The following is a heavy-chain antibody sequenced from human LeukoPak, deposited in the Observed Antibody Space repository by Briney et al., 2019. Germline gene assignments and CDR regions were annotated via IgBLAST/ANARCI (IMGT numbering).Heavy chain of an antibody. J-gene: IGHJ4*02. V-gene: IGHV3-66*01. Sequence: GGSLRLSCAASGFTVSSNYMSWVRQAPGKGLEWVSVIYSGGSTYYADSVKGRFTISRDNSKNTLYLQMDSLRAEDTAVYYCARDYYDSSGSDYWGQGTLVTVSS. CDR2: IYSGGST. D-gene: IGHD3-22*01. CDR1: GFTVSSNY. CDR3: ARDYYDSSGSDY.